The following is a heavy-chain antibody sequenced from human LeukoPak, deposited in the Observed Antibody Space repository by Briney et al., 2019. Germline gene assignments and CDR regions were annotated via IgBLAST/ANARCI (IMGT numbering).Heavy chain of an antibody. CDR2: IHNSGTT. CDR3: ARRYYYNLGSFPFDF. CDR1: GGPFSGYF. J-gene: IGHJ4*02. Sequence: SETLSLTCAVSGGPFSGYFWSWIRKSSGKGLEWIGEIHNSGTTNYNPSLNSRVTISEDTSKNQFYLNLSSVTAADTAVYYCARRYYYNLGSFPFDFWGQGTLVTVSS. D-gene: IGHD3/OR15-3a*01. V-gene: IGHV4-34*01.